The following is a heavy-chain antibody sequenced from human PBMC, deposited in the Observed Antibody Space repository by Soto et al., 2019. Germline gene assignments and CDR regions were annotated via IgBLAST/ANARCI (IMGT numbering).Heavy chain of an antibody. V-gene: IGHV4-59*01. CDR3: ARGWARKGPRYWYFDL. Sequence: SETLSLTCTVSGGSISSYYWSWIRQPPGKGLEWIGYIYYSGSTNYNPSLKSRVTISVDTSKNQFSLKLSSVTAADTAVYFCARGWARKGPRYWYFDLWGRGTLVTVSS. CDR1: GGSISSYY. J-gene: IGHJ2*01. CDR2: IYYSGST.